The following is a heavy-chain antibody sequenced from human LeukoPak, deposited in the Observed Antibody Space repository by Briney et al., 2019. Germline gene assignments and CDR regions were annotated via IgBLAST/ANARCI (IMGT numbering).Heavy chain of an antibody. V-gene: IGHV3-21*01. CDR3: ARDQYCSSTSCDAFDI. D-gene: IGHD2-2*01. CDR2: ISSSSSYI. CDR1: GFTFSSYS. J-gene: IGHJ3*02. Sequence: PGGSLRLSCAASGFTFSSYSMNWVRQAPGKGLEWVSSISSSSSYIYYAASVKGRFTISRDNAKNSLYLQMNSLRAEDTAVYYCARDQYCSSTSCDAFDIWGQGTMVTVSS.